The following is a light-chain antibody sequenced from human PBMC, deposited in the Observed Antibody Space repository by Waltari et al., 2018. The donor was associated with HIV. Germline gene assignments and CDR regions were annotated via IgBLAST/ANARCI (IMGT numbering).Light chain of an antibody. J-gene: IGLJ3*02. V-gene: IGLV4-69*01. Sequence: QLVLTQSPSASASLGASVKLTCTLSSGHSNYAIAWNPQQPGKGPRFWIQLNRAGTHTTGDGIPARVSGSMSGAERYLTISSLQSDDDADYYCQTWATGIRVFGGGTKLTVL. CDR1: SGHSNYA. CDR2: LNRAGTH. CDR3: QTWATGIRV.